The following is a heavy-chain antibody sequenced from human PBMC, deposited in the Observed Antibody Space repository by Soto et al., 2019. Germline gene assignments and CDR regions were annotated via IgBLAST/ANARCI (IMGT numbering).Heavy chain of an antibody. CDR3: VKDESINWYSGHFRH. CDR1: GFTFDDYA. Sequence: EVQLVESGGGLVQPGRSLRLCCAASGFTFDDYAMHWVRQVPGKGLEWVSGINWNSGSIGYADSVKGRFAISRDNAKNSLRLQMNSLRAEDTAFYYCVKDESINWYSGHFRHWGQGTLVTVSS. V-gene: IGHV3-9*01. CDR2: INWNSGSI. D-gene: IGHD6-13*01. J-gene: IGHJ1*01.